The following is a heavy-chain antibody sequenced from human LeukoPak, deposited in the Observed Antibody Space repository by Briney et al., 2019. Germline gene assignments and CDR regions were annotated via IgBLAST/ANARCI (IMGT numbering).Heavy chain of an antibody. V-gene: IGHV1-2*02. CDR3: ARDSYYDSSGYKNDAFDI. J-gene: IGHJ3*02. Sequence: ASVKVSCKASGYTFTGYYMHWVRQAPGQGLEWMGWINPNSGGTNYAQRFQGRVTMTRDMSTSTVYMELSSLRSEDTAVYYCARDSYYDSSGYKNDAFDIWGQGTMATVSS. CDR2: INPNSGGT. D-gene: IGHD3-22*01. CDR1: GYTFTGYY.